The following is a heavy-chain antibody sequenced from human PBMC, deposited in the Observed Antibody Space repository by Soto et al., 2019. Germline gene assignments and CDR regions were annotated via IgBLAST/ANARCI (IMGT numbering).Heavy chain of an antibody. CDR1: GFTFDDYA. Sequence: VQLVESGGGLVQPGRSLRLSCAASGFTFDDYAMHWVRQAPGKGLEGVSGISWNSGSIGYADPVKGRFPISRDNAKNSLDLQMNSLRAEDTALYYCAKARAAAGTGGDAFDIWCQGTMVTVSS. D-gene: IGHD6-13*01. CDR2: ISWNSGSI. CDR3: AKARAAAGTGGDAFDI. V-gene: IGHV3-9*01. J-gene: IGHJ3*02.